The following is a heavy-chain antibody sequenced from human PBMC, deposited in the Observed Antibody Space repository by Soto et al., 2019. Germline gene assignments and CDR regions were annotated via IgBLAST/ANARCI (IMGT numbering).Heavy chain of an antibody. CDR2: ISSSGSTI. D-gene: IGHD3-22*01. V-gene: IGHV3-48*03. CDR1: GFTFSSYE. Sequence: GGSLRLSCAASGFTFSSYEMNWVRQAPGKGLEWVSYISSSGSTIYYADSVKGRFTISRDNAKNSLYLQMNSLRAEDTAVYYCARPSIGGHYAAGVDFDYCGQGTLVTVSS. CDR3: ARPSIGGHYAAGVDFDY. J-gene: IGHJ4*02.